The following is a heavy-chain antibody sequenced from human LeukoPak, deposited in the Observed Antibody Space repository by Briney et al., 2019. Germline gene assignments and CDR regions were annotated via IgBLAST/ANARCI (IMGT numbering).Heavy chain of an antibody. Sequence: GGSLRLSCATSGFTFSSYAMSWLRQAPEKGLEWVSGIGASGGSAYYADSVKGRFTISRDNSKNTLYLQMNSLRTEDTAVYYCAKGEGYDILTGLDYWGQGTLVTVSS. CDR2: IGASGGSA. V-gene: IGHV3-23*01. CDR3: AKGEGYDILTGLDY. J-gene: IGHJ4*02. D-gene: IGHD3-9*01. CDR1: GFTFSSYA.